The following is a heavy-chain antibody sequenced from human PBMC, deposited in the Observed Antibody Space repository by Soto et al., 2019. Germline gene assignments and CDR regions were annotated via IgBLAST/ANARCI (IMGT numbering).Heavy chain of an antibody. Sequence: SLRPSCSASGFMSADSGMHCVRQAPGKGLEWVAVLWANGINNYYAAFVEGRFTISRDNSKNSLYLQMNSLRVEDTALYFCVRERGPFDAFDIWGQGTMVTVSS. CDR1: GFMSADSG. J-gene: IGHJ3*02. CDR3: VRERGPFDAFDI. CDR2: LWANGINN. V-gene: IGHV3-33*01.